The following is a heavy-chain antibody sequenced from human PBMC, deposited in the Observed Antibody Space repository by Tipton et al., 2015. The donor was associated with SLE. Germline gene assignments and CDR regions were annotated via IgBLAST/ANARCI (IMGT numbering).Heavy chain of an antibody. CDR3: AKDIGYIKSSGAANS. CDR2: ITWNSADV. CDR1: GGSIDNFY. V-gene: IGHV3-9*01. D-gene: IGHD6-13*01. J-gene: IGHJ4*02. Sequence: SLRLSCTVSGGSIDNFYYSWIRQPPGKGLEWIAGITWNSADVGYADSVRDRFTISRDNGKNSLYLQMNSLRPEDTALYFCAKDIGYIKSSGAANSWGQGTLVTVSS.